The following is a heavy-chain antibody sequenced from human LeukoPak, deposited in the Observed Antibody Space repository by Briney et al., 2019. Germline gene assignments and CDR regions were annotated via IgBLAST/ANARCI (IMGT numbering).Heavy chain of an antibody. V-gene: IGHV3-33*01. D-gene: IGHD3-9*01. CDR3: ARSTSSEYDIYHFDY. CDR2: IWYDGNNK. CDR1: GFTFRNYG. J-gene: IGHJ4*02. Sequence: PGGSLRLSCAASGFTFRNYGFHWVRQAPGKGLEWLAVIWYDGNNKYYADSVKGRFTISRDNSKNTLYLQMNSLRAEDTAVYYCARSTSSEYDIYHFDYWGQGTLVTVSS.